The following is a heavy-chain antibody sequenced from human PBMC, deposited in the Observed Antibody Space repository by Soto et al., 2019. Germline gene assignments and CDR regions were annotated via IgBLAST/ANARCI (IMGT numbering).Heavy chain of an antibody. CDR1: GFTFSTYA. CDR3: ATPKGSSGSAYYFDY. Sequence: GALRLSCAASGFTFSTYAMSWVRQAPGKGLQWVSGISGSGGRTYYADSVKGRFTISRDNSKNTLYLQMNSLRAEDAAVYYCATPKGSSGSAYYFDYWGQGTLVTVSS. J-gene: IGHJ4*02. CDR2: ISGSGGRT. V-gene: IGHV3-23*01. D-gene: IGHD6-19*01.